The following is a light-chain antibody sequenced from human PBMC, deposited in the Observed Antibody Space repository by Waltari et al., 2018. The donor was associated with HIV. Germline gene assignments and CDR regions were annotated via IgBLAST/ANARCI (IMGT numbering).Light chain of an antibody. CDR3: QQYYTYPWT. J-gene: IGKJ1*01. V-gene: IGKV1-8*01. CDR2: GAS. CDR1: QGVSSY. Sequence: AIRMTQYPSSFSASTGDRVTISCRASQGVSSYLAWYQQKPGKAPKLLIYGASTLQSGVPSRFSGSGSGTNFTLTISCLQSEDFATYFCQQYYTYPWTFGQGTKVEIK.